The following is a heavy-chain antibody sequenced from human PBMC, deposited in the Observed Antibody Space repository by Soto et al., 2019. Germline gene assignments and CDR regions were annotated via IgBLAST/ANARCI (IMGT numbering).Heavy chain of an antibody. D-gene: IGHD5-18*01. CDR1: GGTFGSYA. CDR2: IIPIFGTA. V-gene: IGHV1-69*13. CDR3: ARDKNTAMVNWNYGMDV. J-gene: IGHJ6*02. Sequence: SVKVSCKASGGTFGSYAISWVRQAPGQGLEWMGGIIPIFGTANYAQKFQGRVTITADESTSTAYMELSSLRSEDTAVYYCARDKNTAMVNWNYGMDVWGQGTTVTVSS.